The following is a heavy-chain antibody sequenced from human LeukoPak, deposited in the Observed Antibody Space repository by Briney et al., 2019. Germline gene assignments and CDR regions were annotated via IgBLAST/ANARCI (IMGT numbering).Heavy chain of an antibody. Sequence: GGSQRLSCAASGFTFSSYSMNWVRQAPGKGLEWVSSIGSSSSYIYYADSVKGRFTISRDNAKNSLYLQMNSLRAEDTAVYYCAREGGELWLRGVARKYYFDYWGQGTLVTVSS. J-gene: IGHJ4*02. D-gene: IGHD5-18*01. CDR3: AREGGELWLRGVARKYYFDY. V-gene: IGHV3-21*01. CDR1: GFTFSSYS. CDR2: IGSSSSYI.